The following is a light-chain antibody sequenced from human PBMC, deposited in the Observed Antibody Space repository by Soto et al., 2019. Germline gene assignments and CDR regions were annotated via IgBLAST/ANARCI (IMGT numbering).Light chain of an antibody. CDR1: QNISRS. CDR2: GTS. V-gene: IGKV3-15*01. J-gene: IGKJ5*01. CDR3: QQRSNWPIT. Sequence: EIVMTQPPVTLSVTPGERATLSCRASQNISRSLAWYQQKPGQGPSLLIYGTSTRAGGVPARFSGSGPGTEFTLTISSLQSEDFALYYCQQRSNWPITCGQGARREL.